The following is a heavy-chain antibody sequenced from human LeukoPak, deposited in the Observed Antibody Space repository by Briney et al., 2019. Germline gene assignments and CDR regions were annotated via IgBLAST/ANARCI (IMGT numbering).Heavy chain of an antibody. CDR3: ARVRYSYYYGSGSYYRENWFDP. Sequence: PSETLSLTCAVYGGSFSGYYWSWVRQPPGKGLEWIGEINHSGSTNYNPSLRSRVTISVDTSKNQFSLKLSSVTAADTAVYYCARVRYSYYYGSGSYYRENWFDPWGQGTLVTVSS. J-gene: IGHJ5*02. V-gene: IGHV4-34*01. CDR2: INHSGST. D-gene: IGHD3-10*01. CDR1: GGSFSGYY.